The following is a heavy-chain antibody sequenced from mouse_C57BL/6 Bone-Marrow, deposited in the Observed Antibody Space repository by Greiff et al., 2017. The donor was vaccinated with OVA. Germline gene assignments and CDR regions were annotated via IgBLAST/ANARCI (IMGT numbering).Heavy chain of an antibody. CDR1: GFTFTDYY. V-gene: IGHV7-3*01. CDR3: ARYNYGSSYWYFDV. Sequence: EVQLVESGGGLVQPGGSLSLSCAASGFTFTDYYMSWVRQPPGKALEWLGFIRNKANGYTTEYSASVKGRFTISRDNSPSILYLQMNALRAEDSATYYCARYNYGSSYWYFDVWGTGTTVTVSS. D-gene: IGHD1-1*01. CDR2: IRNKANGYTT. J-gene: IGHJ1*03.